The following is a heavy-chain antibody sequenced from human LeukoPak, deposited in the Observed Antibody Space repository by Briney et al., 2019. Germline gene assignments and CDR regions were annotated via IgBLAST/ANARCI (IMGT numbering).Heavy chain of an antibody. CDR1: GYTFNRYG. CDR3: ARDPLTGTTETTTGDH. Sequence: ASVKVSCKAFGYTFNRYGISWVRQAPGHGLEWMGWISAFNGNTNYAQKLQGRLTMTTDTSTSTAYMELRSLRSDDTAVYYCARDPLTGTTETTTGDHWGQGTLVTVSS. V-gene: IGHV1-18*01. D-gene: IGHD1-1*01. J-gene: IGHJ4*02. CDR2: ISAFNGNT.